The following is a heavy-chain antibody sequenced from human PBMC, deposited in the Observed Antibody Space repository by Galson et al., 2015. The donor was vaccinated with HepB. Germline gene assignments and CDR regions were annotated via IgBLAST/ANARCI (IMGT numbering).Heavy chain of an antibody. V-gene: IGHV1-18*01. CDR2: INTHNGDT. CDR3: AKDYAETTKSWFDP. CDR1: GYKFANFG. Sequence: QSGAEVKRPGASVKVSCKGSGYKFANFGISWVRQAPRQGLEWMGWINTHNGDTNYARKFLGRVTMTTDTSTSTAYMELRNLRYDDTALYYCAKDYAETTKSWFDPWGQGTLVTVSS. J-gene: IGHJ5*02. D-gene: IGHD4-17*01.